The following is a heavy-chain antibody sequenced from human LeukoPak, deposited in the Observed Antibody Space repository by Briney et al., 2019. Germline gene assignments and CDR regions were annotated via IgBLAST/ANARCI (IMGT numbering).Heavy chain of an antibody. D-gene: IGHD2-21*01. CDR2: IYYSGST. CDR3: ARTSPAYCGGDCYGFDY. CDR1: GGSISSYY. J-gene: IGHJ4*02. V-gene: IGHV4-59*01. Sequence: PSETLSLTCTVSGGSISSYYWSWIRQPPGKGLEWMGYIYYSGSTNYNPSLKSRVTISVDTSKNQFSLKLISVTAADTAVYYCARTSPAYCGGDCYGFDYWGQGTLVTVSS.